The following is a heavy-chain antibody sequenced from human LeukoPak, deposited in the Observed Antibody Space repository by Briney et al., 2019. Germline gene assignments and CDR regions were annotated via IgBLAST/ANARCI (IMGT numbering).Heavy chain of an antibody. V-gene: IGHV3-23*01. Sequence: GGSLRLSCAGSGFTFRSYVMSWVRQAPGKGLEWVSAISHSSSGTYYVDSVRGRFTISRDNSKNLLYMQMNSLRAEDTAVYYCAKVINSGFYYYFDYWGQGTLVTVSS. J-gene: IGHJ4*02. CDR3: AKVINSGFYYYFDY. CDR2: ISHSSSGT. D-gene: IGHD3-22*01. CDR1: GFTFRSYV.